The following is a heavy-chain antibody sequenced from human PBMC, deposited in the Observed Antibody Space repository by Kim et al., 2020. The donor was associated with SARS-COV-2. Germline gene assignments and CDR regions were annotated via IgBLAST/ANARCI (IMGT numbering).Heavy chain of an antibody. D-gene: IGHD3-10*01. CDR1: GYSFTNYW. J-gene: IGHJ5*02. CDR3: VRTAITMVRGVVH. V-gene: IGHV5-10-1*01. Sequence: GESLKISCKGSGYSFTNYWITWVRQMPGKGLEWMGRIDPSDSYTNYSPSFQGHVTISSDKSITTAYLQWSSLKASDTAMYYCVRTAITMVRGVVHWGQGT. CDR2: IDPSDSYT.